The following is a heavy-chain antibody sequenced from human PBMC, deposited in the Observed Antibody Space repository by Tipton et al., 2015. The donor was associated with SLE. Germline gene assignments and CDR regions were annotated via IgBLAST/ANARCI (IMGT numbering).Heavy chain of an antibody. V-gene: IGHV3-7*01. CDR2: IKYDGSET. J-gene: IGHJ5*02. CDR3: TTVTRSVPIST. CDR1: RIIFSSHG. D-gene: IGHD2-15*01. Sequence: SLRLSCAASRIIFSSHGMHWIRQAPGMGLEWVATIKYDGSETAYVGSVKGRFTISRDNAKNSLFLQMNSLRAEDTAVYYCTTVTRSVPISTWGQGTLVTVS.